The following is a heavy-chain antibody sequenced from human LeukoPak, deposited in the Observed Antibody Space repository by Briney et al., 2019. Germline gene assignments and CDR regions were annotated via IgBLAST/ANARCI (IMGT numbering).Heavy chain of an antibody. CDR2: IYYSGST. V-gene: IGHV4-59*01. Sequence: PSETLSLTCTVSGGSISSYYWSWIRQPPGKGLEWIGYIYYSGSTNYNPSLKSRVTISVDTSKSQFSLKLSSVTAADTAVYYCAREPPAGTKQFDYWGQGTLVTVSS. D-gene: IGHD3-10*01. CDR1: GGSISSYY. CDR3: AREPPAGTKQFDY. J-gene: IGHJ4*02.